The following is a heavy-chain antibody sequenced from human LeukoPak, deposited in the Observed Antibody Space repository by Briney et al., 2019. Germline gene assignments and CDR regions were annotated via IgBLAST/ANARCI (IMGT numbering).Heavy chain of an antibody. J-gene: IGHJ4*02. Sequence: PSETLSLTCAVYGGSFSGYYWSWIRQPPGKGLEWIGEINHSGSTNYNPSLKSRVTISVDTSKNQLSLKLSSVTAADTAVYYCARGPARRIAAAGTLDYWGQGTLVTVSS. CDR3: ARGPARRIAAAGTLDY. CDR2: INHSGST. V-gene: IGHV4-34*01. D-gene: IGHD6-13*01. CDR1: GGSFSGYY.